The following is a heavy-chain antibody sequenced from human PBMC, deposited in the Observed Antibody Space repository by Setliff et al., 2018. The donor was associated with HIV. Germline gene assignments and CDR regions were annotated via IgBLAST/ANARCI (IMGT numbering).Heavy chain of an antibody. CDR2: PDPEAGET. Sequence: GASVKVSCKVSGYTLTELSMHWVRQTPGKGPEWMGGPDPEAGETIYAQKFQGRVTMTEDTSTDTAYMELSSLRSEDTAVYYYGRGYDITIDDSFDIWGQGTMVTVSS. CDR3: GRGYDITIDDSFDI. V-gene: IGHV1-24*01. CDR1: GYTLTELS. D-gene: IGHD3-3*01. J-gene: IGHJ3*02.